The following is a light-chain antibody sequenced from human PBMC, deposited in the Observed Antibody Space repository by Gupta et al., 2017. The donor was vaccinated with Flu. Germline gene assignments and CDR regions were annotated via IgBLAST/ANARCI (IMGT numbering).Light chain of an antibody. Sequence: QSALTQPASVSGSPGQSVTISCTGTSSDVGGYNLVSWYQHHPGKAPKLIIYEAYKRPSGVSIRVSGSKSGNTASLTISGLQAEDEADDHCCSYAGSSTVLFGGGTKLTVL. J-gene: IGLJ2*01. CDR2: EAY. V-gene: IGLV2-23*01. CDR3: CSYAGSSTVL. CDR1: SSDVGGYNL.